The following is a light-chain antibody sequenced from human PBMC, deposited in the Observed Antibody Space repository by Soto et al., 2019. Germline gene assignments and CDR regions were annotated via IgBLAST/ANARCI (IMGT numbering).Light chain of an antibody. J-gene: IGKJ1*01. Sequence: DIVLTQSPGTLSLSPGERATLSCRASQSVSSIYLGWYQQKPGQAPRLLIYGASSRATGIPDRFSGSGSGTDFTLTISRLEPEDFAVYYCQQYGDSTGWTFGQGTKVEI. CDR3: QQYGDSTGWT. CDR2: GAS. CDR1: QSVSSIY. V-gene: IGKV3-20*01.